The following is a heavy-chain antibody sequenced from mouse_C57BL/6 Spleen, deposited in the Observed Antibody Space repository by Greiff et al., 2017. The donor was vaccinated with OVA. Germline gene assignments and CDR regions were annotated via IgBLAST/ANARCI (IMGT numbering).Heavy chain of an antibody. CDR1: GYTFTSYW. D-gene: IGHD1-1*01. V-gene: IGHV1-50*01. CDR2: IDPSDSYT. J-gene: IGHJ4*01. Sequence: QVQLQQPGAELVKPGASVKLSCKASGYTFTSYWMQWVKQRPGQGLEWIGDIDPSDSYTNYNQKFKGKATLTVDTSSRTAYMQLSSLTSEESAVYYCARYARNDDGSSYVGMNYARDSWGQGTSVTVSS. CDR3: ARYARNDDGSSYVGMNYARDS.